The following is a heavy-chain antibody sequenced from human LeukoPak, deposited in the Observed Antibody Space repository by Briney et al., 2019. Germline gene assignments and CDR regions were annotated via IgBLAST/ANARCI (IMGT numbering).Heavy chain of an antibody. CDR1: GVTFSNYA. Sequence: ASVKVSCKASGVTFSNYAISWVRQAPGQGLEWMGGFIPMFSAADYAQKFQDRVTITADESTSTAYMELRSLRSEDTAVYYCARVKESAPVAAAVPYYFDRWGQGTLVTVSS. J-gene: IGHJ4*02. D-gene: IGHD2-2*01. V-gene: IGHV1-69*13. CDR2: FIPMFSAA. CDR3: ARVKESAPVAAAVPYYFDR.